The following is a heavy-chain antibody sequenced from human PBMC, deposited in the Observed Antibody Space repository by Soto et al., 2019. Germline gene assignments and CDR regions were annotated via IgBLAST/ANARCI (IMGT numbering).Heavy chain of an antibody. V-gene: IGHV1-2*02. D-gene: IGHD6-19*01. J-gene: IGHJ4*02. Sequence: ASVKVSCKASGYTFTGYYMHWVRQAPGQGLEWMGWINPNSGGTNYAQKFQGRVTMTRDTSISTAYMELSRLRSDDTAVYYCARDSPTYSSGYHEYWGQGTMVTVSS. CDR2: INPNSGGT. CDR3: ARDSPTYSSGYHEY. CDR1: GYTFTGYY.